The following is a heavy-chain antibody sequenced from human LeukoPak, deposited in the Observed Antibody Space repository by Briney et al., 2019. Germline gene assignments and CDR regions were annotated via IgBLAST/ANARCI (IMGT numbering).Heavy chain of an antibody. V-gene: IGHV3-11*04. CDR1: GFSFRDYY. J-gene: IGHJ4*02. CDR2: ISSSGSIT. D-gene: IGHD2/OR15-2a*01. Sequence: PGGSLRLSCAGSGFSFRDYYMAWIRQAPGKGLEWLSHISSSGSITYYADSVKGRFTISRDNTKNSLFLQMNSLRAEDTAVYFCARDTGYSTVWSQKRDNSHFDYWGQGTLVTVSS. CDR3: ARDTGYSTVWSQKRDNSHFDY.